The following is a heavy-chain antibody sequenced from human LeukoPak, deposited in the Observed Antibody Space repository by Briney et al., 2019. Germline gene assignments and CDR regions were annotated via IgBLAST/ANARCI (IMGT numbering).Heavy chain of an antibody. V-gene: IGHV3-73*01. D-gene: IGHD4-17*01. CDR3: TRHETTVTTKENFEY. CDR1: GFTFSGSA. J-gene: IGHJ4*02. Sequence: GGSLRLSCAASGFTFSGSAMHWVRQASGKGLEWVGRIRSKANSYATAYAASVKGRFTISRDDSKNTAYLQMNSLKTEYTAVYYCTRHETTVTTKENFEYWGQGTLVTVSS. CDR2: IRSKANSYAT.